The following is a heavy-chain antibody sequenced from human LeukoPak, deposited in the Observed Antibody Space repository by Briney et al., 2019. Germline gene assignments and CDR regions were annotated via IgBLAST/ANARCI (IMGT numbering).Heavy chain of an antibody. V-gene: IGHV1-18*01. D-gene: IGHD2-21*01. Sequence: ASVKVSCKASGYTLTTCGISWVRQAPGQGLEWMGWSNTYIGNANYAQKFQGRVTMTTDTSTSTAYMELRSLRSDDPAVYYCARDLSGRIPHFDYWGQGTLVTVSS. CDR1: GYTLTTCG. CDR2: SNTYIGNA. J-gene: IGHJ4*02. CDR3: ARDLSGRIPHFDY.